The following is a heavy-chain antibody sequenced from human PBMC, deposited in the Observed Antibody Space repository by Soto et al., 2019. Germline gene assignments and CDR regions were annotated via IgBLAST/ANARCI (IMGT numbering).Heavy chain of an antibody. Sequence: PGGSLRLSCAASGFTFSSYAMSWVRQAPGKGLEWVSAISGSGGSKYYADSVKGQFTISRDNSKNTLYLQMNSLRADDTSVHYCAKYSYFDILTGPVGGGMDVWGQGTTVTVSS. CDR3: AKYSYFDILTGPVGGGMDV. CDR2: ISGSGGSK. J-gene: IGHJ6*02. CDR1: GFTFSSYA. D-gene: IGHD3-9*01. V-gene: IGHV3-23*01.